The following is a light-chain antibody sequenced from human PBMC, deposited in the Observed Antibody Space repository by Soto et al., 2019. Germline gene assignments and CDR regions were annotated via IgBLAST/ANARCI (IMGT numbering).Light chain of an antibody. CDR1: QGIIDY. Sequence: DIQMTQSPSSLSASVGDRVTINCRASQGIIDYVAWYQPKPGRAPKLLIYDAFTLQSGVPSRFSDSGSGTDFTLTISSLQPEDVATYCCSKYNTDPQTFGKGTKVEIK. CDR2: DAF. V-gene: IGKV1-27*01. J-gene: IGKJ1*01. CDR3: SKYNTDPQT.